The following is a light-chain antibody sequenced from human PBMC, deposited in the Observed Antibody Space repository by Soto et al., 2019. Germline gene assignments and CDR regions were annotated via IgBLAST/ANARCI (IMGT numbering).Light chain of an antibody. CDR1: QSVSSD. J-gene: IGKJ1*01. CDR2: DVS. V-gene: IGKV3-11*01. CDR3: QQRSKWPRT. Sequence: EIVLTQSPATLSLSLGDRATLSCRASQSVSSDLGWYQQTPGQAPRLLIYDVSNRATGIPARFSGSGSGTDFTLTISSLEPEDSAVYYCQQRSKWPRTFGQGTKVDIK.